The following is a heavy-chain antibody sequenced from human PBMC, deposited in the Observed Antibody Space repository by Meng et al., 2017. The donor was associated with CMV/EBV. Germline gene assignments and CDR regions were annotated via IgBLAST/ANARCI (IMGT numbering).Heavy chain of an antibody. V-gene: IGHV4-30-4*08. J-gene: IGHJ4*02. Sequence: VHLSNSGHGSFNPSPTLSLPCTVSGGSIRSGDYYWSWIRQPPGKGLEWIGYIYYSGSTYCNPSLKSRVTISVDTSKNQFSLKLSSVTAADTAVYYCARAAPDYYDSSGPPDYWGQGTLVTVSS. CDR2: IYYSGST. D-gene: IGHD3-22*01. CDR3: ARAAPDYYDSSGPPDY. CDR1: GGSIRSGDYY.